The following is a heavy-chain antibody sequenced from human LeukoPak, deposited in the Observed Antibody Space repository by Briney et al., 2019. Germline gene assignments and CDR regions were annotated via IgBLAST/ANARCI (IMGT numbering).Heavy chain of an antibody. CDR2: FDPEDGET. Sequence: ASVKVSCKVSGYTLTELSMHWVRQAPGKGLEWMGGFDPEDGETIYAQKFQGRVTMTRNTSISTAYMELSSLRSEDTAVYYCARVGWQQLSTYMDVWGKGTTVTVSS. CDR3: ARVGWQQLSTYMDV. CDR1: GYTLTELS. D-gene: IGHD6-13*01. J-gene: IGHJ6*03. V-gene: IGHV1-24*01.